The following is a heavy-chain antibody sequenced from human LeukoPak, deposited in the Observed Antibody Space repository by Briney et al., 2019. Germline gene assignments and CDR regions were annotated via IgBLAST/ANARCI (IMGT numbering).Heavy chain of an antibody. D-gene: IGHD5-12*01. V-gene: IGHV3-21*01. J-gene: IGHJ4*02. CDR3: AKWSAVATWDVQRLEN. Sequence: GGSLRLSCSASGFTFRRYSMNWVRQAPGKGLEWVSTISSGSDYIYYADSVEGRLTISRDNAKNSLYLEMHSLRADDTAVYYCAKWSAVATWDVQRLENWGQGTLVTVSS. CDR1: GFTFRRYS. CDR2: ISSGSDYI.